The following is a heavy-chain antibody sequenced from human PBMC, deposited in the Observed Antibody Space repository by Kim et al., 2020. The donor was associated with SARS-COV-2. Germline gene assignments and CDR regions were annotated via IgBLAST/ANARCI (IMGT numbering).Heavy chain of an antibody. CDR2: ISYDGSNK. V-gene: IGHV3-33*05. D-gene: IGHD2-15*01. Sequence: GGSLRLSCAASGFTFSSYGMHWVRQAPGKGLEWVAVISYDGSNKYYADSVKGRFTISRDNSKNTLYLQMNSLRAEDTAVYYCARDGKGYCSGGSCYYSSYWGQGTLVTVSS. J-gene: IGHJ4*02. CDR3: ARDGKGYCSGGSCYYSSY. CDR1: GFTFSSYG.